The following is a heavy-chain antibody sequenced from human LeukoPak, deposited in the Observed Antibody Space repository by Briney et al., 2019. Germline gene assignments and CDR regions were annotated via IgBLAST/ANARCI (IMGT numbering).Heavy chain of an antibody. CDR2: VFYSGST. CDR3: AREIRRRSGWFDP. Sequence: SETLSLTCTVSDGSISAYYLSWIRQPPGKGLEWIGYVFYSGSTNYNPSLKSRVTISVDTSKNQFSLEIRSVTAADTAVYFCAREIRRRSGWFDPWGQGTLVTVSS. J-gene: IGHJ5*02. V-gene: IGHV4-59*01. CDR1: DGSISAYY.